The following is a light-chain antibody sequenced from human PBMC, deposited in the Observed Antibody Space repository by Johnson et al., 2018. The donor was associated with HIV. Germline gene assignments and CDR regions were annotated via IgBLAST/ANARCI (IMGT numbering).Light chain of an antibody. CDR3: GAWDSSLSAYV. V-gene: IGLV1-51*02. J-gene: IGLJ1*01. CDR1: SSNIGNNY. CDR2: ENN. Sequence: QSVLTQPPSVSAAPGQKVTISCSGSSSNIGNNYVSWYQQLPGTAPKLLIYENNKRPSGIPDRFSGSKSGTSATLGITGLQTGDEADYYCGAWDSSLSAYVFGTVTQVTV.